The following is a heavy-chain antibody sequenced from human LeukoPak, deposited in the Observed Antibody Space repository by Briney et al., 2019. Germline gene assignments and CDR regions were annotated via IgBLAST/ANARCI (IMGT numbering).Heavy chain of an antibody. V-gene: IGHV4-59*08. J-gene: IGHJ6*03. Sequence: SETLSLTCAVYGGSFSGYYWSWIRQPPGKGLEFIGYVYKTGSANYNSSLRSRVSISIDTSKNQFSLKLRSVTAADTAVYYCARGAQGARLWFGSYYYYYMDVWGKGTTVTVSS. CDR2: VYKTGSA. CDR1: GGSFSGYY. D-gene: IGHD3-10*01. CDR3: ARGAQGARLWFGSYYYYYMDV.